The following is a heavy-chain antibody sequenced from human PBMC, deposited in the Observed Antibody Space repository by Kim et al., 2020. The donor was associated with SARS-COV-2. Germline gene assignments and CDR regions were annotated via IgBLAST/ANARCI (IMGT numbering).Heavy chain of an antibody. V-gene: IGHV5-10-1*01. D-gene: IGHD4-17*01. CDR1: GYRFTSYW. CDR3: ARRYGDYDLGY. CDR2: IDPGDSYI. Sequence: GESLKISCKGSGYRFTSYWISWVRQMPGKGLDWMGRIDPGDSYINYSPSFQGHVTISADKSTSTAYLQWSRLQASDTAMYYCARRYGDYDLGYWGQGTLVTVSS. J-gene: IGHJ4*02.